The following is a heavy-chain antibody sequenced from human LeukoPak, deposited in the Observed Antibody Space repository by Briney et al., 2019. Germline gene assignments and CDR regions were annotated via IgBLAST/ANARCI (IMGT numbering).Heavy chain of an antibody. J-gene: IGHJ4*02. V-gene: IGHV3-33*01. CDR1: GYTFRRNG. CDR3: ARWLSDKIDSNGYLDY. CDR2: IWYDGSKK. Sequence: GGSLRLSCAASGYTFRRNGMHWVRQAPGKGLEWVAVIWYDGSKKYYGDSVRGRFTISRDNSKNTLYPQMNSLRAEDTAVYYCARWLSDKIDSNGYLDYWGQGTLVAVSS. D-gene: IGHD5-18*01.